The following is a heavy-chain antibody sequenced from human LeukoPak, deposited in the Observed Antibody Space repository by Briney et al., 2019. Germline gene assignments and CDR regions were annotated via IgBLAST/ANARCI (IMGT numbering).Heavy chain of an antibody. CDR1: GYTFTGYY. J-gene: IGHJ5*02. V-gene: IGHV1-3*01. D-gene: IGHD3-22*01. Sequence: ASVKVSCKASGYTFTGYYMHWVRQAPGQRLEWMGWINAGNGNTKYSQKFQGRVTITRDTSASTAYMELSSLRSEDTAVYYCARVEIYYDSSGYYLTPWGQGTLVTVSS. CDR3: ARVEIYYDSSGYYLTP. CDR2: INAGNGNT.